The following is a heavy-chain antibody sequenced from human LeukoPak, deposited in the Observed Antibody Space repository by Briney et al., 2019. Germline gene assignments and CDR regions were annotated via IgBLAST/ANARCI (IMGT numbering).Heavy chain of an antibody. CDR1: GFTFSSYG. CDR2: ISYDGSNK. D-gene: IGHD3-22*01. Sequence: PGGSLRLSCAASGFTFSSYGMHWVRQAPGKGLEWVAVISYDGSNKYYADSVKGQFTISRDNSKNTLYLQMNSLRAEDTAVYYCARDSLSSGYYYGVGYWGQGTLVTVSS. J-gene: IGHJ4*02. CDR3: ARDSLSSGYYYGVGY. V-gene: IGHV3-30*03.